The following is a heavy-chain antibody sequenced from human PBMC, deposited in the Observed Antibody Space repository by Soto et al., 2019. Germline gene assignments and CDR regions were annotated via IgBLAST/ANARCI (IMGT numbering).Heavy chain of an antibody. Sequence: QVQLVESGGGVVQPGRSLRLSCAATGFTFSNYGMHWVSQAPGKGLEWVAVVWYDGSDKYYADSVKGRFTISRDNSKNTLSLQMNSLRVEDTAVYYCARLGYCIVTGCYARTYDMDVLGQGTTVTVSS. J-gene: IGHJ6*02. D-gene: IGHD2-2*01. V-gene: IGHV3-33*01. CDR2: VWYDGSDK. CDR3: ARLGYCIVTGCYARTYDMDV. CDR1: GFTFSNYG.